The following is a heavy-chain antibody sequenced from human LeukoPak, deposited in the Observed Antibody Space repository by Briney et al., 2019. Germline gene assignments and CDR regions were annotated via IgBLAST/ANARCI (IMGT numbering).Heavy chain of an antibody. CDR1: GFTFSDNY. J-gene: IGHJ5*02. CDR3: AKDRHAPGRYCSSTICFPFDP. Sequence: GGSLRLSCAASGFTFSDNYMSWIRQAPGKGLEWVSGISGSGSSTYYADSVKGRFTISRDNSKSTLYLQMNSLRAEDTAVYYCAKDRHAPGRYCSSTICFPFDPWGQGTLVTVSS. D-gene: IGHD2-2*01. V-gene: IGHV3-23*01. CDR2: ISGSGSST.